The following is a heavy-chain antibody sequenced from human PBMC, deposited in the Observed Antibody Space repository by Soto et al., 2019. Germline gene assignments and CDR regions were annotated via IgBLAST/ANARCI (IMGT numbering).Heavy chain of an antibody. CDR3: AKSNYGVDDYFQYGLDV. J-gene: IGHJ6*02. CDR1: GYRFTGYG. CDR2: INTKSGAT. V-gene: IGHV1-2*02. D-gene: IGHD4-17*01. Sequence: QVQLVQSGAEVKKPGASLKVSCKASGYRFTGYGLHWVRQAPGQGLQWMGWINTKSGATDYAQKFQGRVTMTREMSTNTAYLELRGLRSDTTADDTAVYYCAKSNYGVDDYFQYGLDVWGQRTTVTVSS.